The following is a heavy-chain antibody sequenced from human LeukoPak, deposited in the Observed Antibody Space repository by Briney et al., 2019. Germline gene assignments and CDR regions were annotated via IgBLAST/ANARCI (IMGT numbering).Heavy chain of an antibody. CDR1: GYTFTSYY. J-gene: IGHJ4*02. V-gene: IGHV1-46*01. Sequence: ASVKVSCKASGYTFTSYYMHWVRQAPGQGLEWMGIINPSGGSTSHAQKFQGRVTMTRDTSTSTVYMELSSLRSEDTAVYYCAVTYYYDSSGARIDYWGQGTLVTVSS. CDR3: AVTYYYDSSGARIDY. CDR2: INPSGGST. D-gene: IGHD3-22*01.